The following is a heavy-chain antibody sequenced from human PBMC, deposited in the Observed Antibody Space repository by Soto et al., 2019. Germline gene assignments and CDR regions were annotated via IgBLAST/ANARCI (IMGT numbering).Heavy chain of an antibody. J-gene: IGHJ5*02. CDR3: KRGRRVPAAGWLDT. D-gene: IGHD2-2*01. Sequence: QVQLVQSGAEVKKPGSSVKVSCKASGGTFSSYAISWVRQAPGQGLEWMGGIIPIFGTANYAQKFQGRVTITADESTSTAYRVRSSLKSEDTGGYYSKRGRRVPAAGWLDTSGQGTIVSVSS. CDR1: GGTFSSYA. V-gene: IGHV1-69*01. CDR2: IIPIFGTA.